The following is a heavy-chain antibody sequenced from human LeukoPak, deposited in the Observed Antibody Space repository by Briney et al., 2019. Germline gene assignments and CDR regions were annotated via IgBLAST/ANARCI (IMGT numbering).Heavy chain of an antibody. V-gene: IGHV4-39*07. CDR3: ARKGPTVTKRGVPLPGGEFDY. Sequence: PSETLSLTCTVSGDSISRTNYYWVWIRQPPGKGLEWIGTIFNNGGTYYNPSLKSRVTISVDTSKNQFSLKLSSVTAADTAVYYCARKGPTVTKRGVPLPGGEFDYWGQGTLVTVSS. CDR1: GDSISRTNYY. D-gene: IGHD4-11*01. CDR2: IFNNGGT. J-gene: IGHJ4*02.